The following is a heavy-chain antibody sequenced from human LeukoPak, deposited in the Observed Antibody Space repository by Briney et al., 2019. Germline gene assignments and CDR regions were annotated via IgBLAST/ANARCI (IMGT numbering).Heavy chain of an antibody. D-gene: IGHD4-17*01. CDR2: ISAYNGNT. Sequence: ASVKVSCKASGYPFDNFGLAWVRPAPGQGLEWMGRISAYNGNTHYAQKFRGRLTLTTETSTSTAYLELRSLKSDDTAVYYCARDRVGGDLTGVSLYWGQGTLVTVSS. CDR1: GYPFDNFG. V-gene: IGHV1-18*01. J-gene: IGHJ4*01. CDR3: ARDRVGGDLTGVSLY.